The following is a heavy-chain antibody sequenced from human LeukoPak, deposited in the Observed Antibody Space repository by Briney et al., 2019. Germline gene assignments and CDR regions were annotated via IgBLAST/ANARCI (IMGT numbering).Heavy chain of an antibody. Sequence: PGGSLRLSCATSGFSFNKYAIHWVRQAPGKGLEWVAVISYDGSNKYYADSVKGRFTISRDNSKNTLYLQMNSLRAEDTAVYYCAKDHSGWYSFDYWGQGTLVTVSS. CDR3: AKDHSGWYSFDY. V-gene: IGHV3-30-3*02. J-gene: IGHJ4*02. CDR2: ISYDGSNK. D-gene: IGHD6-19*01. CDR1: GFSFNKYA.